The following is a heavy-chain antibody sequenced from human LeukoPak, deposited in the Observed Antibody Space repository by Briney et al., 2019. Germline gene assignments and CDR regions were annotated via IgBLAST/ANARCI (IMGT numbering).Heavy chain of an antibody. CDR1: GFTFSSYS. CDR3: ARDGGPTILWFGEATNGAFDI. V-gene: IGHV3-21*01. D-gene: IGHD3-10*01. J-gene: IGHJ3*02. CDR2: ISSSSSYI. Sequence: PGGSLTLSCAASGFTFSSYSMNWVRQAPGKGLEWVSSISSSSSYIYYAASVKGRFTISRDNAKNSLYLQMNSLRAEDTAVYYCARDGGPTILWFGEATNGAFDIWGQGTMVTVSS.